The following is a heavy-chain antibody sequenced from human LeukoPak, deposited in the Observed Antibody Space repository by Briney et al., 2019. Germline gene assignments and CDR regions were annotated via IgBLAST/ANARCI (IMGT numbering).Heavy chain of an antibody. V-gene: IGHV3-21*01. CDR1: GFTFSSYS. CDR3: ARDRGSYTIGYFDY. Sequence: GSLRLSCAASGFTFSSYSMNWVRQAPGKGLEWVSSISSSSSYIYYADSVKGRFTISRDNAKNSLYLQMNSLRAEDTAVYYCARDRGSYTIGYFDYWGQGTLVTVSS. J-gene: IGHJ4*02. CDR2: ISSSSSYI. D-gene: IGHD1-1*01.